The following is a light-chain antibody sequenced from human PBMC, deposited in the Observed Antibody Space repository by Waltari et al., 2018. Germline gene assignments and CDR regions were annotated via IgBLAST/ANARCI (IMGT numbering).Light chain of an antibody. Sequence: QSALTQPPSASGSPGQSVTISCPGTNSDIGAYNYVPWYQQYPGKAPRVVIYEVSQRPPGVPGRFSGSKSGNTASLTVSGLQAEDEAEYHCSSYAGSNGMVFGGGTKVTVL. CDR2: EVS. CDR1: NSDIGAYNY. CDR3: SSYAGSNGMV. J-gene: IGLJ3*02. V-gene: IGLV2-8*01.